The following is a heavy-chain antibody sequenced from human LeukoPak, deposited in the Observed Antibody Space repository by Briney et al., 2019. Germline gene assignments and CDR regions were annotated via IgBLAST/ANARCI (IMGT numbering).Heavy chain of an antibody. D-gene: IGHD3-10*01. V-gene: IGHV3-48*03. J-gene: IGHJ5*02. CDR2: ISSSGSTI. CDR3: ARRLWFGRFDP. Sequence: GGSLRLSCAASGFTFSSYEMNWVRQAPGKGLEWVSYISSSGSTIYYADSVKGRFTISRDNAKNSLYLQMNSLRAEGTAVYYCARRLWFGRFDPWGQGTLVTVSS. CDR1: GFTFSSYE.